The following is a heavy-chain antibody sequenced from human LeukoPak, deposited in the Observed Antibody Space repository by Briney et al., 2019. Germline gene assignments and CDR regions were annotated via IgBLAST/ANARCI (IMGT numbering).Heavy chain of an antibody. J-gene: IGHJ4*02. V-gene: IGHV3-23*01. CDR1: GFTFSSYA. D-gene: IGHD4-17*01. CDR3: AKVGGYGDYGPLDY. Sequence: GGSLRLSCAASGFTFSSYAMSWVRQAPGKGLEWVSAISGSGGSTYYADSVKGRFTISRDNSKNTLYLQMNSLRAEDTAVYYCAKVGGYGDYGPLDYWGQGTLVTVSS. CDR2: ISGSGGST.